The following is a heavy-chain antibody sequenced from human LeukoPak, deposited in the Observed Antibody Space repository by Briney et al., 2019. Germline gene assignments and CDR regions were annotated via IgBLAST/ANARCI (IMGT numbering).Heavy chain of an antibody. V-gene: IGHV4-4*07. Sequence: SETLSLTCTVSGGSISSYYWSWIRQPAGKGLEWIGRIYTSGSTNYNPSLKSRVTMSVDTSKNQFSLKLNSVTAADTAVYYCVYDSSGYYFFDYWGQGTWSPSAQ. CDR2: IYTSGST. J-gene: IGHJ4*02. CDR1: GGSISSYY. CDR3: VYDSSGYYFFDY. D-gene: IGHD3-22*01.